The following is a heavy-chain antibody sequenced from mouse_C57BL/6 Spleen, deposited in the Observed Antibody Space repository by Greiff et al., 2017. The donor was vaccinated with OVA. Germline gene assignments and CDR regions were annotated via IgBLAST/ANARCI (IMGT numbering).Heavy chain of an antibody. CDR3: ARSYGNYVYWYFDV. CDR1: GFSLTSYA. CDR2: IWTGGGT. D-gene: IGHD2-1*01. J-gene: IGHJ1*03. Sequence: VQLKESGPGLVAPSQSLSITCTVSGFSLTSYAISWVRQPPGKGLEWLGVIWTGGGTNYNSALKSRLSISKDNSKSQVFLKMNSLQTDDTARYYCARSYGNYVYWYFDVWGTGTTVTVSS. V-gene: IGHV2-9-1*01.